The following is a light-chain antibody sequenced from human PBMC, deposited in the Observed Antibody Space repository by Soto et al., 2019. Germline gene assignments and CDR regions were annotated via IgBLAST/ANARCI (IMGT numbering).Light chain of an antibody. Sequence: DIQMTQSPSSLSASVGDRVTITCRASQSISRYLNWYQQKSGKAPKLLIYDASSLQGGVPSRFSGSGSGTDFTLIISSLQPEDFATYYCQQSYNIPITFGQGTRLEIK. CDR2: DAS. CDR1: QSISRY. V-gene: IGKV1-39*01. CDR3: QQSYNIPIT. J-gene: IGKJ5*01.